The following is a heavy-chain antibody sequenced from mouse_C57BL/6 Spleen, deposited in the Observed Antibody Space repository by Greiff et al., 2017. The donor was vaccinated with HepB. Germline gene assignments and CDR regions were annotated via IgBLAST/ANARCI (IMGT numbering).Heavy chain of an antibody. Sequence: EVQLQQSGPELVKPGASVTIPCKASGYTFTDYNMDWVKQSHGKSLEWIGDINPNNGGTIYNQKFKGKATLTVDKSSSTAYMELRSLTSEDTAVYYGARSTITTFDYWGQGTTLTVSS. CDR1: GYTFTDYN. V-gene: IGHV1-18*01. J-gene: IGHJ2*01. CDR3: ARSTITTFDY. CDR2: INPNNGGT. D-gene: IGHD1-1*01.